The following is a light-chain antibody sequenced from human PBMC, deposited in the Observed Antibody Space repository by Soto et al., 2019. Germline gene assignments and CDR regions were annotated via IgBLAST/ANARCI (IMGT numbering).Light chain of an antibody. CDR1: QSVSRN. V-gene: IGKV3-15*01. CDR3: QQYNNWPPWT. CDR2: GAS. Sequence: EIVMTQSPATLSVSPGERATLSCRASQSVSRNLAWYQQKPGQAPRLLIYGASTRATGIAARVSGSGSGTEFTLTISSLQSEDFAVYYCQQYNNWPPWTFGQGTKVEIK. J-gene: IGKJ1*01.